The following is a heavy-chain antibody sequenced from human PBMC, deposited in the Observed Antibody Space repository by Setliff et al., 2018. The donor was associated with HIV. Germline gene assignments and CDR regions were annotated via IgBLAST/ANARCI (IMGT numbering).Heavy chain of an antibody. V-gene: IGHV4-61*02. J-gene: IGHJ5*01. CDR3: VRSGCNGNICYDSRGWLDS. CDR1: GGSIDSGNYD. Sequence: KASETLSLTCTVSGGSIDSGNYDWNWVRQPGGKGLEWIGRIYTRGSAKYSPTFESRVTMSLDTSKNQFSLNLRSMTAADTALYYCVRSGCNGNICYDSRGWLDSWGQGTQVTVSS. CDR2: IYTRGSA. D-gene: IGHD5-12*01.